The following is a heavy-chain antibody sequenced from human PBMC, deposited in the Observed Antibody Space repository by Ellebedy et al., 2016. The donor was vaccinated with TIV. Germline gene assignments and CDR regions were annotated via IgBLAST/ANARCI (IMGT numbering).Heavy chain of an antibody. J-gene: IGHJ3*02. CDR3: AKATGIAAPDAFDI. Sequence: GESLKISXVASGFTFSSYAMNWVRQAPGKGLEWVSAISGSGGSTYYADSVKGRFTISRDNSKNTLYLQMNSLRAEDTAVYYCAKATGIAAPDAFDIWGQGTMVTVSS. CDR2: ISGSGGST. D-gene: IGHD6-13*01. CDR1: GFTFSSYA. V-gene: IGHV3-23*01.